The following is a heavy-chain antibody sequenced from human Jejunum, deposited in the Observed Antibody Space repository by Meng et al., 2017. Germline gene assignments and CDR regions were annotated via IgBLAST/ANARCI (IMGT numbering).Heavy chain of an antibody. CDR1: GFTSSNYW. D-gene: IGHD3-22*01. Sequence: GESLKISCPASGFTSSNYWMAWVRQAPGKGLEWVANIKPDGSEGYYLDSVKGRFTISKDNAQNSLYLQMIRLRAEDTAVYYCARDPFENSGHYYFGAFDIWGQGTVVTVSS. V-gene: IGHV3-7*01. J-gene: IGHJ3*02. CDR2: IKPDGSEG. CDR3: ARDPFENSGHYYFGAFDI.